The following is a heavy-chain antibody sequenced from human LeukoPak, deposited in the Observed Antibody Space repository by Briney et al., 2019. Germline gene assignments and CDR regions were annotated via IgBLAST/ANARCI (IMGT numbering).Heavy chain of an antibody. Sequence: GGSLRLSCAASGFTFDDYAMHWVRQAPGKGLEWVSGISWNSGSIGYADSVKGRFTVSRDNAKNSLYLQMNSLRAEDTALYYCAKDTFDYWGQGTLVTVSS. CDR1: GFTFDDYA. J-gene: IGHJ4*02. CDR3: AKDTFDY. CDR2: ISWNSGSI. V-gene: IGHV3-9*01.